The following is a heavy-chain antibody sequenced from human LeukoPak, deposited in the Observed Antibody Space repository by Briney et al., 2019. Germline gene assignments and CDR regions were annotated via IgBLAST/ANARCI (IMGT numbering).Heavy chain of an antibody. Sequence: GGSLRLSCAASGFTFSSYAMTWVRQAPGKGLEWVSSISTSGGITYYADSVKGRFTISRDNSKNTLYLQMNNLRAEDTAVYYCARRAGDWFDPWGQGTLVIVSS. CDR2: ISTSGGIT. D-gene: IGHD3-16*01. CDR1: GFTFSSYA. CDR3: ARRAGDWFDP. J-gene: IGHJ5*02. V-gene: IGHV3-23*01.